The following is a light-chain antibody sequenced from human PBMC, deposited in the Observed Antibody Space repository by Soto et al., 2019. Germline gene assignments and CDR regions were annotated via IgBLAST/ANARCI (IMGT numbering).Light chain of an antibody. CDR3: QQYGSSSIT. V-gene: IGKV3-20*01. J-gene: IGKJ5*01. Sequence: EIVLTQSPGTLSLSPGERATLSCRASQSVSSSYLAWYQQKPGQAPRLLIYGASIRATGIPDRFSASGSGTDFTLTISRLEPEDFAVYYCQQYGSSSITFGQGTRLEIK. CDR1: QSVSSSY. CDR2: GAS.